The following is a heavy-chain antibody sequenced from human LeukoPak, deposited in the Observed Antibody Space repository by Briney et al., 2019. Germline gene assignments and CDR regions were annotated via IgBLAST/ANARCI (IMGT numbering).Heavy chain of an antibody. CDR1: GFTFSNAW. D-gene: IGHD3-10*01. CDR3: TTEAYGSGSGLDY. J-gene: IGHJ4*02. CDR2: IKSKTDGGTT. Sequence: PGGSLRLSCAASGFTFSNAWMSWVRQAPGKGLEWVGRIKSKTDGGTTDYAAPVKGRFTISRDGSKNTLYLQMNSLKTEDTAVYYCTTEAYGSGSGLDYWGQGTLVTVSS. V-gene: IGHV3-15*01.